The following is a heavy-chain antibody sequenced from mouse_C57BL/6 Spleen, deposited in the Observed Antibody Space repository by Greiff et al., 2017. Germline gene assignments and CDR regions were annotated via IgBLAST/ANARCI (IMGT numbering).Heavy chain of an antibody. Sequence: QVQLQQSGAELVKPGASVKISCKASGYAFSSSWMNWVKQRPGKGLEWIGRIYPGDGDTNYKGKFKGKATLTADTSSSTAYMQLSSLTAEDSSVYFCASRGFDYWGQGTTLTVSS. J-gene: IGHJ2*01. D-gene: IGHD3-3*01. CDR2: IYPGDGDT. CDR1: GYAFSSSW. V-gene: IGHV1-82*01. CDR3: ASRGFDY.